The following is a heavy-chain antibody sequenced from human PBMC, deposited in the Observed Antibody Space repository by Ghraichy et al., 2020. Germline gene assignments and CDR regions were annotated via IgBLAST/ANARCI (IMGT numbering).Heavy chain of an antibody. CDR3: ARGVAARPSDLVGYYGMDV. Sequence: ASVKVSCKASGYTFTSYYMHWVRQAPGQGLEWMGIINPSGGSTSYAQKFQGRVTMTRDTSTSTVYMELSSLRSEDTAVYYCARGVAARPSDLVGYYGMDVWGQGTTVTVSS. V-gene: IGHV1-46*01. CDR2: INPSGGST. CDR1: GYTFTSYY. J-gene: IGHJ6*02. D-gene: IGHD6-6*01.